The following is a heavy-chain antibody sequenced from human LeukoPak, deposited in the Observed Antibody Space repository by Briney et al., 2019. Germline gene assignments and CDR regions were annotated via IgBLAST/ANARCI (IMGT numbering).Heavy chain of an antibody. D-gene: IGHD3-10*01. CDR3: ARETRGESDY. CDR2: IYYSGST. CDR1: GGSISSSSYC. Sequence: WEALSLTCTGTGGSISSSSYCWGWIRQPPGKALEWLGSIYYSGSTYYNPSLKSRVTISVDTSKNQFSLKLSSVTAADTAVYYCARETRGESDYWGHGTLVTVSS. J-gene: IGHJ4*01. V-gene: IGHV4-39*07.